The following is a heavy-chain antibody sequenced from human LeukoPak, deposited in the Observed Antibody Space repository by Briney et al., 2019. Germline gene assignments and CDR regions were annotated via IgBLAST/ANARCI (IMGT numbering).Heavy chain of an antibody. D-gene: IGHD5-18*01. J-gene: IGHJ3*02. V-gene: IGHV3-23*01. CDR3: AKAVYGYSYGYDAFDI. CDR1: GFTFSSYA. CDR2: ISGSGGST. Sequence: GGSLRLSCAASGFTFSSYAMHWVRQAPGKGLEWVSAISGSGGSTYYADSVKGRFTISRDNSKNTLYLQMNSLRAEDTAVYYCAKAVYGYSYGYDAFDIWGQGTMVTVSS.